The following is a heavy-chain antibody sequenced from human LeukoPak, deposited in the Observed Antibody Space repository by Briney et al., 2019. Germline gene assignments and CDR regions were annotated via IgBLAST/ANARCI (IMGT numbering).Heavy chain of an antibody. CDR1: GGSFSGYY. J-gene: IGHJ3*02. CDR3: ARDPLTTRVRDAFDI. CDR2: INHSGST. Sequence: SETLSLTCAVYGGSFSGYYWSWIRQPPGKGLEWIGEINHSGSTNYNPSLKSRVTISVDTSKNQFSLKLSSVTAADTAVYYCARDPLTTRVRDAFDIWGQGTMVTVSS. D-gene: IGHD3-22*01. V-gene: IGHV4-34*01.